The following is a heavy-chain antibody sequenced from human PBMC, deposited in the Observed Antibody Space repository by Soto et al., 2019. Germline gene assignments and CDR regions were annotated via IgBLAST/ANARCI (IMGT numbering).Heavy chain of an antibody. V-gene: IGHV1-69*01. Sequence: QVQLVQSGAEVKKPGSSVKVSCKASGGTFSRYAISWVRQAPGQGLEWMGGIIQIFGTANYAQKFQGRVTIAADESTSLAYMELSSLRSEDTAVYYCASDSVVVTAILREDAFDIWGQGTMVTVSS. CDR3: ASDSVVVTAILREDAFDI. D-gene: IGHD2-21*02. CDR1: GGTFSRYA. J-gene: IGHJ3*02. CDR2: IIQIFGTA.